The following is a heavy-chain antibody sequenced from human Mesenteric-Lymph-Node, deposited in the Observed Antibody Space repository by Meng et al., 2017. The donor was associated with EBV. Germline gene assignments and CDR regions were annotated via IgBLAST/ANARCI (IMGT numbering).Heavy chain of an antibody. CDR1: GFTFDDYG. J-gene: IGHJ4*02. V-gene: IGHV3-23*04. Sequence: VQLVELGGVVDRPGGSLRLSCAASGFTFDDYGMSWVRQAPGKGLQWVSTISGSGGNTNYADSVKGRFTISRDNSKNTVYLQMNSLRAEDTAVYYCASVVGASGAFDYWGQGTLVTVSS. CDR2: ISGSGGNT. D-gene: IGHD1-26*01. CDR3: ASVVGASGAFDY.